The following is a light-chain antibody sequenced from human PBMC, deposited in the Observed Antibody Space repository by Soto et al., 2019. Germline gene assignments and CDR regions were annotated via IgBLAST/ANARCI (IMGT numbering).Light chain of an antibody. CDR3: QQYDSWPLT. CDR2: GAS. Sequence: EVVLTQSPATLSVSPAARATLSCRASQSVSTNLAWYQQKPGQPPRLPIHGASARATGAPVRFSGRGSGTEFTLTICGLQSEDFAVYSCQQYDSWPLTFGGGAKV. CDR1: QSVSTN. J-gene: IGKJ4*01. V-gene: IGKV3-15*01.